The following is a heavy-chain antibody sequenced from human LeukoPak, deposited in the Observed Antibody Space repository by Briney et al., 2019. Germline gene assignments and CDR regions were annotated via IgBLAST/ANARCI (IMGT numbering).Heavy chain of an antibody. CDR2: ISSSSSFI. V-gene: IGHV3-21*01. CDR3: AREGYSSSWYYFDY. D-gene: IGHD6-13*01. J-gene: IGHJ4*02. Sequence: GGSLRLSCVASGFTFSSYTMDWVRQAPGKGLEWVSSISSSSSFIYYADSVKGRFTISRDNAKNSLYLQMNSLRAEDTAVYYCAREGYSSSWYYFDYWGQGTLVTVSS. CDR1: GFTFSSYT.